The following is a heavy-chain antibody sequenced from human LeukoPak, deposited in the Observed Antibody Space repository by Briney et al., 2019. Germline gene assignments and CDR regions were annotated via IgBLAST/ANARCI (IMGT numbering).Heavy chain of an antibody. CDR1: GGSISSYY. CDR3: ARHSRDWSFGY. D-gene: IGHD3-9*01. Sequence: SETLSLTCTVSGGSISSYYWSWIRQPPGKGLEWIAYMSNSGSTYYNPSLKSRVTMSEDTSKNQFSLKVISVTAADTAVYYCARHSRDWSFGYWGQGTLVTVSS. J-gene: IGHJ4*02. CDR2: MSNSGST. V-gene: IGHV4-59*08.